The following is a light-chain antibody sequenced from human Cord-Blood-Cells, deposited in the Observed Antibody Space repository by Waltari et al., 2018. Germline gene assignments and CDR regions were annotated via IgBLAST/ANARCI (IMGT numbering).Light chain of an antibody. Sequence: EIVLTQSPGTLSLSPGERDTLSCRASQSVSSSYLAWYQQKHGQAPRLLSYGASSRATGIPDRFSGSGSGTDFTLTISRLEPEDFAVYYCQQYGSSPRTFGQGTKVEIK. CDR2: GAS. CDR1: QSVSSSY. V-gene: IGKV3-20*01. CDR3: QQYGSSPRT. J-gene: IGKJ1*01.